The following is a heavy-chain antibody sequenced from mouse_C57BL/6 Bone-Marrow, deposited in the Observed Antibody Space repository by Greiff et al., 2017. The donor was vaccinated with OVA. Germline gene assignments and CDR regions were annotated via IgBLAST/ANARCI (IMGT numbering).Heavy chain of an antibody. D-gene: IGHD1-1*01. V-gene: IGHV5-4*03. CDR1: GFTFSSYA. CDR3: ARGLLLRYWYFDV. Sequence: EVKLVESGGGLVKPGGSLKLSCAASGFTFSSYAMSWVRQTPEKRLEWVATISDGGSYTYYPDNVKGRFPISRDNATNNLYLQMSHLKSEDTAMDYCARGLLLRYWYFDVWGTGTTVTVSS. J-gene: IGHJ1*03. CDR2: ISDGGSYT.